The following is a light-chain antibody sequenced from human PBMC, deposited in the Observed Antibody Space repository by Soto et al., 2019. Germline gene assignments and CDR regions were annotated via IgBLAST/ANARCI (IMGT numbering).Light chain of an antibody. J-gene: IGKJ1*01. V-gene: IGKV1-27*01. Sequence: TRMTQSPSSLSTSVGDPVILTSRSSHGLSNYLAWYQQKPGKVPKPLIYAASTLQSGVPSRFSGTGSGTDFTLTISSLQHEDVATYYCQKYNSAPWRFCQGSKVYIK. CDR1: HGLSNY. CDR2: AAS. CDR3: QKYNSAPWR.